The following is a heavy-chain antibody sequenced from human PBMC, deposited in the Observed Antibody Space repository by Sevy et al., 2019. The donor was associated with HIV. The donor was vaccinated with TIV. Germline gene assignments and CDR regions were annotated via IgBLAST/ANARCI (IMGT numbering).Heavy chain of an antibody. J-gene: IGHJ3*02. Sequence: GGSLRLSCAASGFTVSSNYMSWVRQAPGKGLEWVSVIYSGGSTYYADSVKGQFTISRDNSKNTLYLQMNSLRAEDTAVYYCARGGVAAAGTGAFDIWGQGTMVTVSS. CDR3: ARGGVAAAGTGAFDI. V-gene: IGHV3-53*01. CDR1: GFTVSSNY. D-gene: IGHD6-13*01. CDR2: IYSGGST.